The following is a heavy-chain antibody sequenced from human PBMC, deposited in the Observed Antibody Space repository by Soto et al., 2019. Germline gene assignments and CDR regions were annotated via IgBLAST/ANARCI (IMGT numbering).Heavy chain of an antibody. D-gene: IGHD3-10*01. CDR1: GYTLTELS. CDR3: ATGFMMVRGVMAPVRAFDI. V-gene: IGHV1-24*01. Sequence: ASVKVSCKVSGYTLTELSMHWVRQAPGKGLEWMGGFDPEDGETIYAQKFQGRVTMTEDTSTDTAYMELSSLRSEDTAVYYCATGFMMVRGVMAPVRAFDIWGQGTMVTVSS. J-gene: IGHJ3*02. CDR2: FDPEDGET.